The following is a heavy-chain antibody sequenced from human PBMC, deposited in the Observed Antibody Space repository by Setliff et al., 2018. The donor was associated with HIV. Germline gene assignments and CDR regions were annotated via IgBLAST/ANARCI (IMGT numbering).Heavy chain of an antibody. CDR2: IWYDGSEK. CDR3: AKMTPSYYFYMDA. CDR1: GFTFGSYG. D-gene: IGHD2-15*01. Sequence: GGSLRLSCTTSGFTFGSYGMHWVRQAPGKGLEWVANIWYDGSEKYYADSVKGRFTISRDNAKNSLYLQMHSLRAEDTAIYYCAKMTPSYYFYMDAWGNGTTVTVSS. V-gene: IGHV3-33*03. J-gene: IGHJ6*03.